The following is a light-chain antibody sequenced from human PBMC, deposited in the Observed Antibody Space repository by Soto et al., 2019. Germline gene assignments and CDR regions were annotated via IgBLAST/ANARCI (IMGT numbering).Light chain of an antibody. CDR2: GAS. J-gene: IGKJ1*01. Sequence: EIVLTQSPGTLSLSPGERVTLSCRASQSISGSYLAWYQQKAGQAPRLLIYGASRRATGIPDRFSGSGSGTDFPLTISRLEPEDFAVYFCQHYDSSPSWTFGQGTKVEIK. V-gene: IGKV3-20*01. CDR1: QSISGSY. CDR3: QHYDSSPSWT.